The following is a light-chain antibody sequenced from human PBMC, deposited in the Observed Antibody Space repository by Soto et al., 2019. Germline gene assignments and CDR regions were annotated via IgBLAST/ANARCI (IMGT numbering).Light chain of an antibody. CDR2: SNN. V-gene: IGLV1-44*01. CDR3: AAWDDSLHGHV. CDR1: SSNIGINT. J-gene: IGLJ1*01. Sequence: QSVLTQPPSTSGTPGQRVTISCSGSSSNIGINTVNWYQQLPGTAPKLLIYSNNQRPSGVPDRFSGSKSGTSASLAISGLQSEDEAEYYCAAWDDSLHGHVFGTGTKVTVL.